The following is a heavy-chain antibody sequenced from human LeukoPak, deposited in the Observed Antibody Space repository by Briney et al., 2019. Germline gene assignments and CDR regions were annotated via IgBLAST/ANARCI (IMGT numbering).Heavy chain of an antibody. V-gene: IGHV4-39*07. CDR2: INHSGST. CDR1: GVSISSSYYY. D-gene: IGHD2-15*01. CDR3: ARVDCSGGSCYSRGSGWFDP. Sequence: SETLSLTCTVSGVSISSSYYYWGWIRQPPGKGLEWIGEINHSGSTNYNPSLKSRVAISVDTSKNQFSLKLSSVTAADTAVYYCARVDCSGGSCYSRGSGWFDPWGQGTLVTVSS. J-gene: IGHJ5*02.